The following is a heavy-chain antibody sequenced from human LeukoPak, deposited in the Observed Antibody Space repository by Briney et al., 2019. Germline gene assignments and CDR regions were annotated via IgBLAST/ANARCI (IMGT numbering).Heavy chain of an antibody. D-gene: IGHD5-12*01. CDR3: ARRGGYSGYDFNI. CDR1: GYTFTGYY. CDR2: INPNSGGT. V-gene: IGHV1-2*02. J-gene: IGHJ4*02. Sequence: RASVKVSCKASGYTFTGYYMHWVRQAPGQGLEWMGWINPNSGGTNYAQKFQGRVTMTRDTSISTAYMELSRLRTDDTAVYYCARRGGYSGYDFNIWGQGTLVTVSS.